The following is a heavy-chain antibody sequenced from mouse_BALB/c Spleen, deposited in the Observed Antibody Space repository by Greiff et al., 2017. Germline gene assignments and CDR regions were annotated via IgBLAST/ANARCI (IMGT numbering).Heavy chain of an antibody. Sequence: EVQRVESGGGLVKPGGSLKLSCAASGFTFSSYGMSWVRQTPDKRLEWVATISSGGSYTYYPDSVKGRFTISRDNAKNTLYLQMSSLKSEDTAMYYCAREGGSLLRLRAMDYWGQGTSVTVAS. CDR3: AREGGSLLRLRAMDY. D-gene: IGHD1-2*01. CDR2: ISSGGSYT. CDR1: GFTFSSYG. V-gene: IGHV5-6*01. J-gene: IGHJ4*01.